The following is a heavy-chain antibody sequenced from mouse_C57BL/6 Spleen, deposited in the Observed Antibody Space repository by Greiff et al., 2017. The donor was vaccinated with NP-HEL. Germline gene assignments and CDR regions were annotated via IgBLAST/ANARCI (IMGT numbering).Heavy chain of an antibody. CDR3: AREGGELGGYYYAMDY. CDR1: GYTFTSYW. CDR2: IDPSDSYT. D-gene: IGHD4-1*01. V-gene: IGHV1-59*01. Sequence: QVQLQQPGAELVRPGTSVKLSCKASGYTFTSYWMHWVKQRPGQGLEWIGVIDPSDSYTNYNQKFKGKATLTADTSSSTAYMQLRSLTSEDSAVYYCAREGGELGGYYYAMDYWGQGTSVTVAS. J-gene: IGHJ4*01.